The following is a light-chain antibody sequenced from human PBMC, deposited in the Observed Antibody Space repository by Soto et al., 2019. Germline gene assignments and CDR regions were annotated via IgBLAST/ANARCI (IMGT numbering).Light chain of an antibody. CDR2: NVS. CDR1: SSDVGGYNS. CDR3: SSYTSSSTYV. Sequence: QSALTQPASVSGSPGQSSTISCTGTSSDVGGYNSVSWYQQHPGKAPKLMIYNVSNRPSGVSNRFSGSKSGNTASLTISGLQAEDDADYCCSSYTSSSTYVFGTGTKLTVL. J-gene: IGLJ1*01. V-gene: IGLV2-14*01.